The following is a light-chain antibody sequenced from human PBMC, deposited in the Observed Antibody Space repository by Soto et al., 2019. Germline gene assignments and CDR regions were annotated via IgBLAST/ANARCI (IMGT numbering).Light chain of an antibody. CDR2: AAS. CDR3: QQSYNPYT. Sequence: DIQMTQSPSSLSASVGDRVTITCRASQSISNYLNWYQQKPGKAPNLLIYAASSLQSGVPSRFGGSGSGTDFALTISSLQPEDFATYYCQQSYNPYTFGPGTKVDIK. V-gene: IGKV1-39*01. CDR1: QSISNY. J-gene: IGKJ3*01.